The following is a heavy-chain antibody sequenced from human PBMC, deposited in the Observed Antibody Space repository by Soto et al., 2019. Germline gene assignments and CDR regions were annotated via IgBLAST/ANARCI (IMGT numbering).Heavy chain of an antibody. Sequence: SVKVSCKASGGTFSSYTISWVRQAPGQGLEWMGRIIPILGIANYAQKFQGRVTITADKSTSTAYMELSSLRSEDTAVYYCARAITVTKYYFDYWGQGTLVTVSS. CDR1: GGTFSSYT. D-gene: IGHD1-20*01. V-gene: IGHV1-69*02. J-gene: IGHJ4*02. CDR3: ARAITVTKYYFDY. CDR2: IIPILGIA.